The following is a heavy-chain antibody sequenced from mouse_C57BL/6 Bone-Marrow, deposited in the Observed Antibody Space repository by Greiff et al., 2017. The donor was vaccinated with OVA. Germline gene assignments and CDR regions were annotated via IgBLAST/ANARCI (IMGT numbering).Heavy chain of an antibody. Sequence: QVQLKQPGAELVKPGASVKLSCKASGYTFTSYWMHWVKQRPGRGLEWIGRIDPNSGGTKYNEKFKSKATLTVNKPSSTAYMQLSSLTSEDSAVYYCARGGGSSYLDYWYFDVWGTGTTVTVSS. J-gene: IGHJ1*03. CDR3: ARGGGSSYLDYWYFDV. V-gene: IGHV1-72*01. D-gene: IGHD1-1*01. CDR2: IDPNSGGT. CDR1: GYTFTSYW.